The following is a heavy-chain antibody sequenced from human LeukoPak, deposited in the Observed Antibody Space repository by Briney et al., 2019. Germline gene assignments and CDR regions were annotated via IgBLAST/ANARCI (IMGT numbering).Heavy chain of an antibody. J-gene: IGHJ4*02. Sequence: ASETLSLTCTVSGGSISSSSYYWGWIRQPPGKGLEWIGSIYYSGSTYYNPSLKSRVTISVDTSKNQFSLNLSSVTAADTAVYYCASNYYDSSGYYYFDYWGQGTLVTVSS. CDR3: ASNYYDSSGYYYFDY. CDR2: IYYSGST. V-gene: IGHV4-39*01. CDR1: GGSISSSSYY. D-gene: IGHD3-22*01.